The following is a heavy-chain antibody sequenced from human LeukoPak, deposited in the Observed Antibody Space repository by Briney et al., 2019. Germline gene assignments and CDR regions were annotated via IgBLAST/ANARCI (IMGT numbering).Heavy chain of an antibody. CDR3: ARRYFGSGYYTDYYYYYMDV. CDR2: ISSSSSTI. J-gene: IGHJ6*03. Sequence: GGSLRLSCAASGFTFSDYYMSWLRQAPGRGLEWVSYISSSSSTIYYADSVEGRFTISRDNAKNSLYLQMNSLRAEDTAVYCCARRYFGSGYYTDYYYYYMDVWGKGTTVTVSS. CDR1: GFTFSDYY. D-gene: IGHD3-3*01. V-gene: IGHV3-11*01.